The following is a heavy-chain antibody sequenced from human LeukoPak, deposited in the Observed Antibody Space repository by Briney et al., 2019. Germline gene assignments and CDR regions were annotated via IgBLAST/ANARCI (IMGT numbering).Heavy chain of an antibody. CDR3: ARDATYYDFWSGYYPHFDY. CDR1: GFTFSSYA. J-gene: IGHJ4*02. Sequence: GGSLRLSCAASGFTFSSYAMNWVRQAPGKGLEWVSAISGSGGSTYYADSVKGRFTISRDNSKNTLYLQMNSLRAEDTAVYYCARDATYYDFWSGYYPHFDYWGQGTLVTVSS. V-gene: IGHV3-23*01. CDR2: ISGSGGST. D-gene: IGHD3-3*01.